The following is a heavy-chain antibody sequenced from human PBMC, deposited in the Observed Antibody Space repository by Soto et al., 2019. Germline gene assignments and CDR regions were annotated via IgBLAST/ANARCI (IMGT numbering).Heavy chain of an antibody. CDR3: ARKNTTYYYGMDV. J-gene: IGHJ6*02. CDR2: IIPLFGKA. CDR1: GGTFSSYA. Sequence: QVQLVQSGAEVKKPGSSVKVSCKASGGTFSSYAISWVRQAPGQGLEWMGGIIPLFGKANYAQKFQGRVTITADESTSTAYVELSSLRSEDTAVYYCARKNTTYYYGMDVWGQGTTVTVSS. D-gene: IGHD1-26*01. V-gene: IGHV1-69*01.